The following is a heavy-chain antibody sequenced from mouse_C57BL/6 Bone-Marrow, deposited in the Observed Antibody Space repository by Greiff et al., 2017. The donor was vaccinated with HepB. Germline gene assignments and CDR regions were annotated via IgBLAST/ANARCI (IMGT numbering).Heavy chain of an antibody. V-gene: IGHV1-59*01. D-gene: IGHD1-1*01. CDR1: GYTFTSYW. J-gene: IGHJ1*03. Sequence: QVQLQQPGAELVRPGTSVKLSCKASGYTFTSYWMHWVKQRPGQGLEWIGVIDPSDSYTNYNQKFKGKATLTVDTSSSTAYMQLSSLTSEDSAVYYCARRILRLLRSGYFDVWGTGTTVTVSS. CDR3: ARRILRLLRSGYFDV. CDR2: IDPSDSYT.